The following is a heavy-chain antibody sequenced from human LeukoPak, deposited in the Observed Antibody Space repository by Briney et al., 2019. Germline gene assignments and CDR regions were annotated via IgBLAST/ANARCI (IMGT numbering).Heavy chain of an antibody. CDR2: IKQDGSEK. Sequence: PGGSLRLSCAASGFTFSSYWMSWVRQAPGKGLEWVANIKQDGSEKYYVDSVKGRYTISRDNAKNSLYVQMNSLRAEDTAVYYCARDGHGVTMVRGVIKAGGAFDIWGQGTMVTVSS. V-gene: IGHV3-7*01. D-gene: IGHD3-10*01. CDR3: ARDGHGVTMVRGVIKAGGAFDI. CDR1: GFTFSSYW. J-gene: IGHJ3*02.